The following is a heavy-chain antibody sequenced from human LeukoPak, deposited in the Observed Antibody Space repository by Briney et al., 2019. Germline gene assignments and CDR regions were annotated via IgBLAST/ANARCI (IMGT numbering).Heavy chain of an antibody. CDR3: AGEHSGWYYFDY. Sequence: SETLSLTCTVPGGSISTYNWCWGWKRPGTGLGWVGRIYTSVSTNYNTSLQSRVTMSVDTYTNQFSLKLSSVTAADTAVYYCAGEHSGWYYFDYWGQGTLVTVSS. CDR2: IYTSVST. D-gene: IGHD6-19*01. J-gene: IGHJ4*02. V-gene: IGHV4-4*07. CDR1: GGSISTYN.